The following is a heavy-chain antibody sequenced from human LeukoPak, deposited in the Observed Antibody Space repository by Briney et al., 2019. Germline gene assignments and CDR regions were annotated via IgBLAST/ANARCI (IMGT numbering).Heavy chain of an antibody. V-gene: IGHV1-18*01. D-gene: IGHD3-3*01. CDR1: GYTFTSYG. J-gene: IGHJ4*02. Sequence: GASVKVSCKASGYTFTSYGISWVRQAPGQGLEWMGWISAYNGNTNYAQKLQGRVTMTTDTSTSTAYMELRSLRSDDTAVYYCARATSSYYDFWSAPAVYSVDYWGQGTLVTVSS. CDR2: ISAYNGNT. CDR3: ARATSSYYDFWSAPAVYSVDY.